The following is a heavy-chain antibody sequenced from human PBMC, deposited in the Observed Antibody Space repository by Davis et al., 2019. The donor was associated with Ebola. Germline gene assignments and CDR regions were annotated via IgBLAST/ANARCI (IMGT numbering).Heavy chain of an antibody. J-gene: IGHJ5*02. D-gene: IGHD6-19*01. V-gene: IGHV1-18*01. Sequence: ASVKVSCKASGYTFTSYGISWVRQAPGQGLEWMGWISAYNGNTNYAQRFQGRVTMTTDTSTSTAYMELRSLTSDDTAVYYCARDLSGWYRKGWFDPWGQGTLVTVSS. CDR1: GYTFTSYG. CDR2: ISAYNGNT. CDR3: ARDLSGWYRKGWFDP.